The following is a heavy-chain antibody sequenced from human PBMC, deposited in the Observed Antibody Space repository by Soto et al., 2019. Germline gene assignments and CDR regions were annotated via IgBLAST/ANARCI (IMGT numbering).Heavy chain of an antibody. CDR1: GFTFSSYG. J-gene: IGHJ1*01. CDR3: AKDPGANIYGGNSGYFQH. CDR2: ISFDGSNE. Sequence: QVQLVESGGGVVQPGRSLRLSCTASGFTFSSYGMHWVRQTPGKGLEWVAVISFDGSNEDHADSVKGRFTISRDNSKNTLYLQMDSLRAEDTAVYHCAKDPGANIYGGNSGYFQHWGQDTLVTVSS. V-gene: IGHV3-30*18. D-gene: IGHD4-17*01.